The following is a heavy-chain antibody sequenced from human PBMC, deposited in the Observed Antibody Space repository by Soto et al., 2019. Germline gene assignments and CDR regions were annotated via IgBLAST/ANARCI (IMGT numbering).Heavy chain of an antibody. J-gene: IGHJ4*02. Sequence: GGSLRLSCAASGFVFSSFGMHWVRQAPGKGLEWVTMIWYDGSNRYYADSVKGRFTISRDNSRNTVYLQMNSLRAEDTAVYYCARDLLGSAGHFDYWGQGTLVTVSS. CDR3: ARDLLGSAGHFDY. V-gene: IGHV3-33*01. CDR1: GFVFSSFG. D-gene: IGHD6-13*01. CDR2: IWYDGSNR.